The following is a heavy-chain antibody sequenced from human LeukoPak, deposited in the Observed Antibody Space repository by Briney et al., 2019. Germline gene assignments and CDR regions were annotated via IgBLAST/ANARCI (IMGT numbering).Heavy chain of an antibody. V-gene: IGHV4-34*01. Sequence: SETLSLTCAVYGGSFSGYYWSWIRQPPGKGLEWIGEINHSGSTNYNPSLKSRVTMSVDTSKNQFSLKLTSVTAADTAVYYCARDHSTSGTYYYRFDPWGQGTLVTVSS. CDR2: INHSGST. CDR1: GGSFSGYY. CDR3: ARDHSTSGTYYYRFDP. D-gene: IGHD3-10*01. J-gene: IGHJ5*02.